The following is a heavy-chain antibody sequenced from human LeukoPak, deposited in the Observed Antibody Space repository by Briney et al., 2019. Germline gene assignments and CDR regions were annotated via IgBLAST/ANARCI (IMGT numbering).Heavy chain of an antibody. CDR3: ARDKQSRSREYNWFDP. V-gene: IGHV4-4*07. CDR1: GGSISSYY. D-gene: IGHD1/OR15-1a*01. CDR2: IYTSGST. J-gene: IGHJ5*02. Sequence: SGTLSLTCTVSGGSISSYYWSWIRQPAGKGLEWIGRIYTSGSTNYNPSLKSRVTMSVDTSKNQFSLKLSSVTAADTAVYYCARDKQSRSREYNWFDPWGQGTLVTVSS.